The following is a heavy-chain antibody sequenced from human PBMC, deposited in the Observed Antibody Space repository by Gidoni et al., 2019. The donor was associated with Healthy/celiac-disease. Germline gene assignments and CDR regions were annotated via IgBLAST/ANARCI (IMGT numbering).Heavy chain of an antibody. J-gene: IGHJ6*02. Sequence: EVQLLESGGGLVQPGRSLRLSCAASGFTFADYAKHWVRQAPGKGLEWVSGISWNSGSIGYADSVKGRFTISRDNAKNSLYLQMNSLRAEDTALYYCAKDIMRSPDYYGMDVWGQGTTVTVSS. CDR2: ISWNSGSI. CDR3: AKDIMRSPDYYGMDV. D-gene: IGHD2-8*01. CDR1: GFTFADYA. V-gene: IGHV3-9*01.